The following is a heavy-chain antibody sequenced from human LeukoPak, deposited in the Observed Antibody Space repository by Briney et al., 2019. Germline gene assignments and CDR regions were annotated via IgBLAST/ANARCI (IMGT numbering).Heavy chain of an antibody. CDR3: ARDMRSGSSWYRDWFDP. CDR2: IYYSGST. J-gene: IGHJ5*02. Sequence: SETLSLTCTVSGGSISSSSYYWGWIRQPLGKGLEWIGSIYYSGSTYYNPSLKSRVTISVDTSKNQFSLKLSSVTAADTAVYYCARDMRSGSSWYRDWFDPWGQGTLVTVSS. D-gene: IGHD6-13*01. V-gene: IGHV4-39*07. CDR1: GGSISSSSYY.